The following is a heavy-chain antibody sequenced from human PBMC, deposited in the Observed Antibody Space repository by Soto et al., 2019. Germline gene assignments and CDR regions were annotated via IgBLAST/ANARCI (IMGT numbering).Heavy chain of an antibody. V-gene: IGHV1-24*01. CDR1: GYTLTELS. CDR3: ATEAQNYYDSSGAPRPYGMGV. Sequence: ASVKVSCKVSGYTLTELSMHWVRQAPGKGLEWMGGFDPEDGETIYAQKFQGRVTMTEDTSTDTAYMELSSLRSEDTAVYYCATEAQNYYDSSGAPRPYGMGVWGQGTTDTVSS. D-gene: IGHD3-22*01. CDR2: FDPEDGET. J-gene: IGHJ6*02.